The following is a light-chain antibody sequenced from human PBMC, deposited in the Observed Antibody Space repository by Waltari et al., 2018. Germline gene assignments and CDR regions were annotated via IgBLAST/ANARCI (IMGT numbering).Light chain of an antibody. J-gene: IGKJ1*01. Sequence: ETVVTQSPATLSVSPGERATLSCRTSPSIGFNLAWYQQKPGQAPRLLIYHASTRATGIPARFSGSGSETEFTLTISDLQSEDFAVYYCQQYNRWPPGTFGQGTKVEI. V-gene: IGKV3-15*01. CDR2: HAS. CDR3: QQYNRWPPGT. CDR1: PSIGFN.